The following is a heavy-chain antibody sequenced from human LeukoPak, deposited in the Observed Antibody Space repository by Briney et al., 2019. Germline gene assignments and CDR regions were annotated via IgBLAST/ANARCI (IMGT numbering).Heavy chain of an antibody. V-gene: IGHV3-13*01. CDR2: LGTNRDA. Sequence: PGGSLRLSCAASGFAFSSYAMSWVRQAAGRGLEWVSALGTNRDAYYLGSVRGRFTISRENVKNSLYLQMNSLGVEDTAVYYCAREWRGIASHYHGMDVWGQGTTVTVSS. CDR1: GFAFSSYA. D-gene: IGHD6-6*01. CDR3: AREWRGIASHYHGMDV. J-gene: IGHJ6*02.